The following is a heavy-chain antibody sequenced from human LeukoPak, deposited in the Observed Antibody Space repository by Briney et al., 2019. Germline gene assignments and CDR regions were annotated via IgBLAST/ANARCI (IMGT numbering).Heavy chain of an antibody. D-gene: IGHD5-12*01. CDR1: GFTFSSYA. CDR2: ISGSAYST. V-gene: IGHV3-23*01. J-gene: IGHJ4*02. Sequence: GGSLRLSCAASGFTFSSYAMSWVRQAPGKGLEWVSAISGSAYSTYYADSVKGRFTISRDNSKNTLYLQMNSLRAEDTAVYYCAKDLDIVATITGNWGQGTLVTVSS. CDR3: AKDLDIVATITGN.